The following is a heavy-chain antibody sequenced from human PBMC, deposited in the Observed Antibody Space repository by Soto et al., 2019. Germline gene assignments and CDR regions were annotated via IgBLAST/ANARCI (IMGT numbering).Heavy chain of an antibody. CDR2: INPNTGVT. CDR1: GYSFVAYY. V-gene: IGHV1-2*02. J-gene: IGHJ4*02. CDR3: AKIYTWNEWQGGSDY. Sequence: QVHLEQSGAEVKKAGASVKISCKASGYSFVAYYINWVRQVSGQGLEWIGWINPNTGVTDLAQKFQGRVTLARHTSIKTAYLELTSPRSDDTAVYYCAKIYTWNEWQGGSDYWGQGTLLTVSS. D-gene: IGHD3-3*01.